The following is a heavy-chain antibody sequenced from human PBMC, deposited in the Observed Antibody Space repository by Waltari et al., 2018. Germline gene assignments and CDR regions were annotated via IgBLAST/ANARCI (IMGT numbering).Heavy chain of an antibody. V-gene: IGHV4-39*01. J-gene: IGHJ4*02. Sequence: QLLLQESGPGLVKPSETLSLTCSVSGGSISSSRYYWGWNRQPPGKGLESIGSISYSGSTFYKSSRKSRLTISVDASKNQFSLKLTSVTAADTAVYYCARLNWNQRAYFDYWGQGTLVTVSS. CDR2: ISYSGST. D-gene: IGHD1-1*01. CDR1: GGSISSSRYY. CDR3: ARLNWNQRAYFDY.